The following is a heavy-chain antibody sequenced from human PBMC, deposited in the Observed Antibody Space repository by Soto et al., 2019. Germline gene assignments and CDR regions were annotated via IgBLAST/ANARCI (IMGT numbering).Heavy chain of an antibody. D-gene: IGHD2-21*02. J-gene: IGHJ4*02. V-gene: IGHV1-46*01. CDR3: ASQESYCGGDCYSGEGDY. CDR2: INPSGGST. CDR1: GYTFTSYY. Sequence: ASVKVSCKASGYTFTSYYMHWVRQAPGQGLEWMGIINPSGGSTSYAQKFQGRVTMTRDTSTSTVYMELSSLRSEDTAVYYCASQESYCGGDCYSGEGDYWGKGTLVTVSS.